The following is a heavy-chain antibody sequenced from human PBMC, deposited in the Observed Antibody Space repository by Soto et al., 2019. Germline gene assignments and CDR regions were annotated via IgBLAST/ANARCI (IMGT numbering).Heavy chain of an antibody. V-gene: IGHV4-34*01. Sequence: PSETLSLTCAVYGESFSGHIWTWIRQTPGKGLQWIGQINHSGSASYNPSLKSRVTISVHTSNSQFSLELSSVTAADTAVYYCARGLITGSHYSGGWYYFDSWGQGTPVTVSS. D-gene: IGHD6-19*01. J-gene: IGHJ4*02. CDR2: INHSGSA. CDR3: ARGLITGSHYSGGWYYFDS. CDR1: GESFSGHI.